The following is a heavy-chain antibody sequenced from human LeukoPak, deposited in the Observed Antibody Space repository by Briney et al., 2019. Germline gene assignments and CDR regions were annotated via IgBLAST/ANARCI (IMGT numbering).Heavy chain of an antibody. J-gene: IGHJ3*02. V-gene: IGHV3-23*01. CDR3: AAYYYDSSGSDDAFDI. D-gene: IGHD3-22*01. CDR2: ISGSGGST. Sequence: GGSLRLSCAASGFTFSSYWMHWVRQAPGKGLVWVSAISGSGGSTYYADSVKGRFTISRDNSKNTLYLQMNSLRAEDTAVYYCAAYYYDSSGSDDAFDIWGQGTMVTVSS. CDR1: GFTFSSYW.